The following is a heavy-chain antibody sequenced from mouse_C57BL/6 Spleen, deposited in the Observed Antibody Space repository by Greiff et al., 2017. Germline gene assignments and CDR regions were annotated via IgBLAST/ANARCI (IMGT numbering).Heavy chain of an antibody. CDR3: AIHQRAY. CDR1: GYTFTSYW. V-gene: IGHV1-74*01. CDR2: IRPSDSDT. Sequence: VQLQQPGAELVKPGASVKVSCKASGYTFTSYWMHWVKQRPGQGLEWIGRIRPSDSDTTYNPKFKGKATLTVDKSSSTAYLQLSSLTSEDSAVYYCAIHQRAYWGQGTLVTVSA. J-gene: IGHJ3*01.